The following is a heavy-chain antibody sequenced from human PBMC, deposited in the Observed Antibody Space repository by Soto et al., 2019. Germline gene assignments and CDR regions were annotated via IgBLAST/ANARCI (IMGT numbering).Heavy chain of an antibody. V-gene: IGHV6-1*01. J-gene: IGHJ6*02. CDR3: VRRPFAKLVLPGMDV. CDR2: TYYRSKWNY. Sequence: SQTLSLTCAISGDSVSANNAAWNWIRQSPSRGLEWLGRTYYRSKWNYDYAESVKSRLTITPDTSNNQFSLQLNSVTPEDAAVYYCVRRPFAKLVLPGMDVWDPGTTHAVSS. CDR1: GDSVSANNAA. D-gene: IGHD2-8*02.